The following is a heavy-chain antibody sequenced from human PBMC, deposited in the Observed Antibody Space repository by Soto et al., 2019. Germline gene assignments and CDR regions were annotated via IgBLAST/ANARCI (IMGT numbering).Heavy chain of an antibody. CDR3: ARGADPYYFDY. D-gene: IGHD3-16*01. J-gene: IGHJ4*02. CDR2: IYYSGST. CDR1: GGSISSGGYY. V-gene: IGHV4-31*03. Sequence: LTCTVSGGSISSGGYYWSWIRQHPGKGLEWIGYIYYSGSTYYNPSLKSRVTISVDTSKNQFSLKLSSVTAADTAVYYCARGADPYYFDYWGQGTLVTVYS.